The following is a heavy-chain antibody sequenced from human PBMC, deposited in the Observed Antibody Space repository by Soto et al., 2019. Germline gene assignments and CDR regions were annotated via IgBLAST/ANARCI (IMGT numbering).Heavy chain of an antibody. J-gene: IGHJ5*02. V-gene: IGHV1-2*04. D-gene: IGHD3-22*01. CDR3: ARVCNNHYYHRENNWFDP. CDR1: GYTFTGYY. Sequence: GASVKVSCKASGYTFTGYYMHWVRQAPGQGLEWMGWINPNSGGTNYAQKFQGWVTMTRDTSISTAYMELSRLRSDDTAVYYCARVCNNHYYHRENNWFDPWGQGTLLTVSS. CDR2: INPNSGGT.